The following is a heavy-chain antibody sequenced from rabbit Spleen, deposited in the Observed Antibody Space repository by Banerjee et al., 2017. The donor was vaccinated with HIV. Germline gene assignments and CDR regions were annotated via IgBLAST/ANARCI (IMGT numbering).Heavy chain of an antibody. CDR2: IANGDGST. J-gene: IGHJ2*01. D-gene: IGHD1-1*01. V-gene: IGHV1S47*01. Sequence: QEQLVESGGGLVQPEGSLTLTCKASGFDFSSNAMCWVRQAPGKGPEWIACIANGDGSTYYASWVNGRFTISRSTSLNTVTLQMTSLTAADTATYFCVRDSGDWCFDVWGQGTLVTVS. CDR3: VRDSGDWCFDV. CDR1: GFDFSSNA.